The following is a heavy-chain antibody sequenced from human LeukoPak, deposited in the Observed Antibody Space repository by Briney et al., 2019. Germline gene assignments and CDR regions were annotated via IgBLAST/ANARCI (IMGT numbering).Heavy chain of an antibody. CDR3: ARSMIADDYFDY. J-gene: IGHJ4*02. D-gene: IGHD3-22*01. CDR1: GFTFSNYS. CDR2: ISSSSSYI. Sequence: GGSLRLSCAASGFTFSNYSMNWVRQAPGKGLEWVSSISSSSSYIYYADSVKGRFTISRDNAKNSLYLQMNSLRAEDTAVYYCARSMIADDYFDYWGQGTLVTVSS. V-gene: IGHV3-21*01.